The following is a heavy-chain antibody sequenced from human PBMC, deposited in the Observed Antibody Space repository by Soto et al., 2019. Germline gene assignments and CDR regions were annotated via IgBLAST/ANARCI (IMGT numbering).Heavy chain of an antibody. Sequence: QVHLVQSGAEVKKPGASVKVSCKGSGYAFTTYGITWVRQAPGQGLEWMGWISAHNGNTNYAQKLQGRVTVTRDTSMRTAYMELRSLCSDATAVYYSAGVRSVDYWGQGTLVTVSS. CDR2: ISAHNGNT. CDR1: GYAFTTYG. J-gene: IGHJ4*02. V-gene: IGHV1-18*01. CDR3: AGVRSVDY.